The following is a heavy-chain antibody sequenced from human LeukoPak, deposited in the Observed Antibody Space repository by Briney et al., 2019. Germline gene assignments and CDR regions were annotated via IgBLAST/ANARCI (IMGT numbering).Heavy chain of an antibody. J-gene: IGHJ4*02. CDR2: ISSSGSTI. CDR1: GFTFSDYY. D-gene: IGHD3-10*01. V-gene: IGHV3-11*01. CDR3: ARAYGSGSYYNHIDY. Sequence: GGSLRLSCAASGFTFSDYYMSWIRQAPGKGLEWVSYISSSGSTIYYADSVKGRFTISRDNAMNSLYLQMNSLRAEDTAVYYCARAYGSGSYYNHIDYWGQGTLVTVSS.